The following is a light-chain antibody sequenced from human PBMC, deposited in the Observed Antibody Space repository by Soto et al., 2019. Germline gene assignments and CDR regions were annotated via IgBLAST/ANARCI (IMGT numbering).Light chain of an antibody. V-gene: IGLV2-11*01. CDR2: DVS. CDR3: CSYAGSPRYV. CDR1: SSDVGTYNY. Sequence: QSALTQPRSVSGSPGQSVTISCTGTSSDVGTYNYVSWYQQQPGKAPKVMIYDVSERPSGVPDRFSGSKSGNTASLTISGLQAEDEADYYCCSYAGSPRYVFGTGTKVTVL. J-gene: IGLJ1*01.